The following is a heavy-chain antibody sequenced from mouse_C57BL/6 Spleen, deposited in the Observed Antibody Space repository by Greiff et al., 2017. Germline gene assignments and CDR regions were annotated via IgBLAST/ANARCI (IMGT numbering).Heavy chain of an antibody. CDR1: GFSFNTYA. CDR3: VRHVRTKGYFDV. CDR2: IRSKSNNYAT. V-gene: IGHV10-1*01. J-gene: IGHJ1*03. Sequence: DVKLVESGGGLVQPKGSLKLSCAASGFSFNTYAMNWVRQAPGKGLEWVARIRSKSNNYATSYADSVKDRFTISRDDSESMLYLQMNNLKTEDTXMYYCVRHVRTKGYFDVWGTGTTVTVSS.